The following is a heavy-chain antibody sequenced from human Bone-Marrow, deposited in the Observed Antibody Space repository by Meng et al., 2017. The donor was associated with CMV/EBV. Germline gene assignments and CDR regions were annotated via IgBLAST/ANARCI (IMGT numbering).Heavy chain of an antibody. CDR1: GGSISSSSYY. J-gene: IGHJ4*02. D-gene: IGHD6-6*01. Sequence: GSLRLSCTVSGGSISSSSYYWGWIRQPPGKGLEWIGSIYYSGSTYYNPSLKSRVTISVDTSKNQFSLKLSSVTAADTAVYYCAREGNSSSSGLVYWGQGTLVTVSS. V-gene: IGHV4-39*02. CDR3: AREGNSSSSGLVY. CDR2: IYYSGST.